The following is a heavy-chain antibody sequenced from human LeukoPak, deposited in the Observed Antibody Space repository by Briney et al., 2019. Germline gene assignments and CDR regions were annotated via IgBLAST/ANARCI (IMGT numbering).Heavy chain of an antibody. V-gene: IGHV4-59*01. CDR3: ARAPSPNYYDSGANGYYFDY. CDR2: IYYSGST. D-gene: IGHD3-22*01. CDR1: GGSISSYY. J-gene: IGHJ4*02. Sequence: SETLSLTCTVSGGSISSYYWSWIRQPPGKGLEWIGYIYYSGSTNYNPSLKSRVTISVDTSKNQFSLKLSSVTAADTAVYYCARAPSPNYYDSGANGYYFDYWGQGTLVTVSS.